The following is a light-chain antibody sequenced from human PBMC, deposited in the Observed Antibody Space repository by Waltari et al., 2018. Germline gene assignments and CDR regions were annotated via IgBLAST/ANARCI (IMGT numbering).Light chain of an antibody. CDR3: QQYNSYSLLT. CDR1: QSISNW. CDR2: KAS. J-gene: IGKJ4*01. Sequence: DIQMTQSPSTLSASVGDRFTITCRASQSISNWLAWYQQKPGKAPKLLIYKASTLESGVPSRFSGSGSGTEFTLTISSLQPADFATYYCQQYNSYSLLTFGGGTKVEIK. V-gene: IGKV1-5*03.